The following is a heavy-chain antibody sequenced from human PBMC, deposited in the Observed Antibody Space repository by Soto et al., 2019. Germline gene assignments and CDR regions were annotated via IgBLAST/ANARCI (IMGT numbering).Heavy chain of an antibody. J-gene: IGHJ6*02. Sequence: KVSCKASVSTFSSYAVSGLRQDAGQGLEWMGGIIPIFGTANYAQKFQGRVTITADKSTSTAYMELSSLRSEDTAVYYCASGELYITYNYYYYGMDVWGQGTTVTVPS. D-gene: IGHD3-10*01. CDR3: ASGELYITYNYYYYGMDV. CDR1: VSTFSSYA. CDR2: IIPIFGTA. V-gene: IGHV1-69*06.